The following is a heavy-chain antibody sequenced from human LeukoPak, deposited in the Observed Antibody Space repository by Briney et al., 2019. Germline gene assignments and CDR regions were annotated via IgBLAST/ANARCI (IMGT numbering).Heavy chain of an antibody. J-gene: IGHJ6*03. CDR2: ISSSGSTI. D-gene: IGHD3-10*01. Sequence: GGSLRLSCAASGFTFSSYEMNWVRQAPGKGLEWVSYISSSGSTIYYADPVKGRFTISRDNAKNSLYLQMNSLRAEDTAVYYCARVGYYGSGHYYYYYMDVWGKGTTVTISS. CDR3: ARVGYYGSGHYYYYYMDV. CDR1: GFTFSSYE. V-gene: IGHV3-48*03.